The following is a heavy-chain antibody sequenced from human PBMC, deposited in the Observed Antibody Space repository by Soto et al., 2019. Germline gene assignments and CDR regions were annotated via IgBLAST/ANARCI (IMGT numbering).Heavy chain of an antibody. CDR3: ARDRMTTVNRAFDI. CDR2: IYYSGST. D-gene: IGHD4-17*01. CDR1: GGSISSYY. J-gene: IGHJ3*02. V-gene: IGHV4-59*01. Sequence: QVQLQESGPGLVKPSETLSLTCTVSGGSISSYYWSWIRQPPGKGLEWIGYIYYSGSTNYNHSLRSRVTISVDTSKNQFSLKLSSVTAADTAVYYCARDRMTTVNRAFDIWGQGTMVTVSS.